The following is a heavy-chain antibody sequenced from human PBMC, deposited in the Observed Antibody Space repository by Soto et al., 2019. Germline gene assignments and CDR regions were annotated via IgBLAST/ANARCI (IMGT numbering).Heavy chain of an antibody. CDR1: GGSISSSNW. Sequence: SETLSLTCAVSGGSISSSNWWSWVRQPPGKGLEWIGEIYHSGSTNYNPSLKSRATISVDKSKNQFSLKLSSVTAADTAVYYCARWITIFGVVPSGMDVWGQGTTVTVSS. CDR2: IYHSGST. CDR3: ARWITIFGVVPSGMDV. V-gene: IGHV4-4*02. D-gene: IGHD3-3*01. J-gene: IGHJ6*02.